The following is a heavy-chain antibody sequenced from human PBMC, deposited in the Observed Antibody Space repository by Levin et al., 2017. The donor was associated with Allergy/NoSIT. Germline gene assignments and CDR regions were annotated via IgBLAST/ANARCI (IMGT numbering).Heavy chain of an antibody. V-gene: IGHV4-59*08. J-gene: IGHJ4*02. CDR1: GGSISSYH. Sequence: SETLSLTCTVSGGSISSYHWSWIRQPPGEGLEWIGYISNSGRTYYNPSLESRITISLDTSKSQFSLKLSSVTAADTGVFYCARLVYCPTTRCYPDYWGQGTLVPVSS. CDR3: ARLVYCPTTRCYPDY. D-gene: IGHD2-2*01. CDR2: ISNSGRT.